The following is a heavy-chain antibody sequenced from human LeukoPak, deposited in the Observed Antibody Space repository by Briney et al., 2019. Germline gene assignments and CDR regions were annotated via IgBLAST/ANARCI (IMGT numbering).Heavy chain of an antibody. J-gene: IGHJ4*02. V-gene: IGHV4-4*07. D-gene: IGHD3-9*01. CDR2: IYDSGGT. CDR1: GGSISSYY. Sequence: SETLSLTCTVSGGSISSYYWSWIRQPAGKGLEWIGRIYDSGGTQYNPSLKSRVTMSLDTSKNQLSLKLTSVTAADTAVYYCARDRLYNIVTGPFDYWGQGTLVTVSS. CDR3: ARDRLYNIVTGPFDY.